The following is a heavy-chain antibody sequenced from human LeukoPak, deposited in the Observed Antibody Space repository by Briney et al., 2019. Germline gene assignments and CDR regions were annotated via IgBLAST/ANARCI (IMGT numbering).Heavy chain of an antibody. CDR1: GYTFTSYD. CDR3: AREEYSSSSGNRPNWFDP. J-gene: IGHJ5*02. Sequence: ASAKVSCKASGYTFTSYDINWVRQATGQGLEWMGWMNPNSGNTGYAQKFQGRVTMTRNTSISTVYMELSSLRSEDTAVYYCAREEYSSSSGNRPNWFDPWGQGTLVTVSS. V-gene: IGHV1-8*01. CDR2: MNPNSGNT. D-gene: IGHD6-6*01.